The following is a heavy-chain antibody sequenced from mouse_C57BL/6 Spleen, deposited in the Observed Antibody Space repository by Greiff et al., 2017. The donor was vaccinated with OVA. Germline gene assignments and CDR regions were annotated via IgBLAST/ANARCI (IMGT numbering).Heavy chain of an antibody. Sequence: QVHVKQPGAELVRPGSSVKLSCKASGYTFTSYWMHWVKQRPIQGLEWIGNIDPSDSETHYNQKFKDKATLTVDKSSSTAYMQLSSLTSEDSAVYYCARWDYDYAKFAYWGQGTLVTVSA. J-gene: IGHJ3*01. V-gene: IGHV1-52*01. D-gene: IGHD2-4*01. CDR1: GYTFTSYW. CDR2: IDPSDSET. CDR3: ARWDYDYAKFAY.